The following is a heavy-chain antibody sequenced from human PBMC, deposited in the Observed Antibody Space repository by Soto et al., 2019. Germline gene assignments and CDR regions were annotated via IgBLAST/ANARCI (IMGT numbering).Heavy chain of an antibody. CDR2: IYYSGST. CDR3: ARWPLPGYYYMDV. Sequence: TSSVSGGSIGSYYGSWIRQPPGKGLEWIGYIYYSGSTNYNPSLKSRVTISVDTSKNQFSLKLSSVTAADTAVYYCARWPLPGYYYMDVWGKGTTVTVSS. CDR1: GGSIGSYY. V-gene: IGHV4-59*08. J-gene: IGHJ6*03.